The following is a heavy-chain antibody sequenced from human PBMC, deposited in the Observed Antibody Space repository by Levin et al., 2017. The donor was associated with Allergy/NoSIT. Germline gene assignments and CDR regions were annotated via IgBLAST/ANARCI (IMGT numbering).Heavy chain of an antibody. CDR3: ARAIGFDY. J-gene: IGHJ4*02. Sequence: LSLTCAASGFTFSSYSMNWVRQAPGKGLEWVSSISSSSSYIYYADSVKGRFTISRDNAKNSLYLQMNSLRAEDTAVYYCARAIGFDYWGQGTLVTVSS. CDR2: ISSSSSYI. D-gene: IGHD3-3*01. CDR1: GFTFSSYS. V-gene: IGHV3-21*01.